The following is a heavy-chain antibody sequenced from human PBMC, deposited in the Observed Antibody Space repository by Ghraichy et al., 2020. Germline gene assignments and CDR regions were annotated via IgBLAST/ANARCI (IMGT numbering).Heavy chain of an antibody. CDR2: ISSSGRYI. V-gene: IGHV3-21*06. CDR3: TRDRSATVAVLAY. J-gene: IGHJ4*02. D-gene: IGHD6-19*01. Sequence: GGSRRLSCAASGFTFSSYSLNWVRQAPGKGLEWVSSISSSGRYIYDADSVEGRFSISRDNAKNSVYLQMNSLRAEDTAVYYCTRDRSATVAVLAYWGQGVLVTVSS. CDR1: GFTFSSYS.